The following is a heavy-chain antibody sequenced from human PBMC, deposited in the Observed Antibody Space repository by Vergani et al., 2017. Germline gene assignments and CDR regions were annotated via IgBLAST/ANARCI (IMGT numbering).Heavy chain of an antibody. CDR1: GFTFSSYG. CDR2: IRYERSNK. V-gene: IGHV3-30*02. Sequence: QVQLVESGGGVVQPGGSLRLSCAASGFTFSSYGMHWVRQAPGKGLEWVAFIRYERSNKYYADSVKGRFTISRDNSKNTLYLQMNSLRAEDTAVYYCAKASRSVVMWYYGMDVWGQGTTVTVSS. D-gene: IGHD3-22*01. J-gene: IGHJ6*02. CDR3: AKASRSVVMWYYGMDV.